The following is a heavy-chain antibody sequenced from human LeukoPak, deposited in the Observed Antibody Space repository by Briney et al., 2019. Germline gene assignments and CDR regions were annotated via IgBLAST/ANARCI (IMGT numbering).Heavy chain of an antibody. CDR3: ARDSHGYSSSSHLGY. CDR1: GGSISSGGYY. D-gene: IGHD6-6*01. Sequence: SQTLSLTCTVSGGSISSGGYYWSRIRQHPGKGLEWIGYIYYSGSTYYNPSLKSRVTISVDTSKNQFSLKLSSVTAADTAVYYCARDSHGYSSSSHLGYWGQGTLVTVSS. CDR2: IYYSGST. J-gene: IGHJ4*02. V-gene: IGHV4-31*03.